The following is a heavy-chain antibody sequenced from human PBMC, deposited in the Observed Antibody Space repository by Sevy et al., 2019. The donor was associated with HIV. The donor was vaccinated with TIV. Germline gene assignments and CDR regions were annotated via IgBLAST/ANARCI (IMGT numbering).Heavy chain of an antibody. D-gene: IGHD6-13*01. CDR3: ARGSSSWYLTYYYYGMDV. Sequence: SETLSLTCTVSGGSISSYYWSWIRQPPGKGLEWIGYIYYSGSTNYNPSLKSRVTISVDTSKNQFSLKLSSVTAADTAVYYCARGSSSWYLTYYYYGMDVWGQRTTVTVSS. J-gene: IGHJ6*02. V-gene: IGHV4-59*13. CDR2: IYYSGST. CDR1: GGSISSYY.